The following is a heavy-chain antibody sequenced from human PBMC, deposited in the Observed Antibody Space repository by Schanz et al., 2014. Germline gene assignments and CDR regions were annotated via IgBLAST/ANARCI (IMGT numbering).Heavy chain of an antibody. CDR3: AAHETLSTTACYPS. CDR1: GFTVRSYA. J-gene: IGHJ4*02. CDR2: ISSDGFNK. Sequence: QVQLVESGGGVVQPGRSLRLSCAASGFTVRSYAMHWVRQAPGKGLEWVAVISSDGFNKFYADSVKGRFTISRDNAKNSLYLQMTGLRAEDTAVYYCAAHETLSTTACYPSWGQGTLVAVSS. V-gene: IGHV3-30*04. D-gene: IGHD2-2*01.